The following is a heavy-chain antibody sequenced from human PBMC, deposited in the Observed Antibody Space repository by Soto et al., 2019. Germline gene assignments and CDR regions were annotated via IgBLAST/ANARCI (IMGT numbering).Heavy chain of an antibody. J-gene: IGHJ5*02. Sequence: SETLSLTCAVYGGSFSGYYWSWIRQPPGKGLEWIGEINHSGSTNYNPSLKSRVTISVDTSKNQFSLKLSSVTAADTAVYYCASGDQNDCSSKSCYHGWFDTWGQGTLVTVSS. CDR3: ASGDQNDCSSKSCYHGWFDT. CDR1: GGSFSGYY. D-gene: IGHD2-2*01. V-gene: IGHV4-34*01. CDR2: INHSGST.